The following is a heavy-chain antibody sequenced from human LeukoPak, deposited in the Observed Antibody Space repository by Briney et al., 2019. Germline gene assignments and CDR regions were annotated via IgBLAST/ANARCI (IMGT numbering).Heavy chain of an antibody. CDR3: AKVLSEGYLPGYYNPYDS. D-gene: IGHD3-9*01. V-gene: IGHV3-30*18. CDR1: GFTFSSYD. Sequence: GGSLRLSCEASGFTFSSYDMHWVRQAPGKALELVALLSSDGGNKYYADSVKGRFTISRDNSKNTLYLQMNSLRADDTAVYYCAKVLSEGYLPGYYNPYDSWGQGILVTVSS. CDR2: LSSDGGNK. J-gene: IGHJ4*02.